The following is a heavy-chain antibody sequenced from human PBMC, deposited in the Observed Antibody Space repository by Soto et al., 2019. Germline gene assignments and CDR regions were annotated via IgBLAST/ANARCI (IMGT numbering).Heavy chain of an antibody. D-gene: IGHD2-15*01. V-gene: IGHV4-61*01. CDR3: ARDGGIGGDYYYYYGMDV. Sequence: QVQLQESGPGLVKPSETLSLTCTVSGGSVSSGSYYWSWIRQPPGKGLEWIGYIYYSGSTNYNPSPNSRGTITLDTSKNPFSLKLSSVTAAEPAVYYCARDGGIGGDYYYYYGMDVWGQGTTVTVSS. CDR2: IYYSGST. J-gene: IGHJ6*02. CDR1: GGSVSSGSYY.